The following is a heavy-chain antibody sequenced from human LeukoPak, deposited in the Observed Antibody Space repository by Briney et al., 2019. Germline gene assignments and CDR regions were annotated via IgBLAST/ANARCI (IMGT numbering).Heavy chain of an antibody. D-gene: IGHD5-18*01. CDR1: GFTFNSYA. Sequence: GGSLRLSCAASGFTFNSYAMHWVRQAPGKGLEWVAVISYDGSNKYYADSVKGRFTISRDNSKNTLYLQMNSPRAEDTAVYYCASGRGGTAMAGSFDYWGQGTLVTVSS. CDR3: ASGRGGTAMAGSFDY. J-gene: IGHJ4*02. V-gene: IGHV3-30*04. CDR2: ISYDGSNK.